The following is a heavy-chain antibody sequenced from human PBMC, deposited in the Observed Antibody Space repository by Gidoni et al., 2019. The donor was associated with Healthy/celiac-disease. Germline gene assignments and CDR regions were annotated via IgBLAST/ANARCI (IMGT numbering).Heavy chain of an antibody. D-gene: IGHD2-21*02. V-gene: IGHV3-74*01. CDR2: INRDGSST. CDR3: ARGDRMDG. CDR1: GFTFSGSW. Sequence: EVQLVESGGGLVQPGGSLSLSCAATGFTFSGSWMHWVRQAPGKGLVWVSRINRDGSSTSYADSVKGRFTISRDNAKNTLYLQMNSLRAEDTAVYYCARGDRMDGWGQGTTVTVSS. J-gene: IGHJ6*02.